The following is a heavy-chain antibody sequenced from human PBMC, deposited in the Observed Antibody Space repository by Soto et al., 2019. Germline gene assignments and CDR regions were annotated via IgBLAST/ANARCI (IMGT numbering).Heavy chain of an antibody. CDR3: AKVRLRYHFFDLDV. J-gene: IGHJ6*02. CDR1: GFTFDDYS. CDR2: ISWDGRST. V-gene: IGHV3-43*01. Sequence: PGGSLRLSCAASGFTFDDYSMHWVRQRPGKGLEWVCLISWDGRSTYYEDSVRGRFTISRDDSKNSLYLQMNGLKNEDTALYYCAKVRLRYHFFDLDVWGQGTTVTVSS. D-gene: IGHD4-17*01.